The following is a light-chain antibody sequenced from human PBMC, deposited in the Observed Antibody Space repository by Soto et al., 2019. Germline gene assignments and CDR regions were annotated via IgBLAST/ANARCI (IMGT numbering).Light chain of an antibody. J-gene: IGLJ2*01. CDR2: YDS. CDR1: NIGSKN. Sequence: SYELTQPPSVSVAPGKTARITCGGKNIGSKNVHWYQQKPGQAPVLVIYYDSDRPSGIPERFSGSNSGNTATLTISRVEAGDEAVYYCQVWDGRSDHVVFGGGTKLTVL. V-gene: IGLV3-21*04. CDR3: QVWDGRSDHVV.